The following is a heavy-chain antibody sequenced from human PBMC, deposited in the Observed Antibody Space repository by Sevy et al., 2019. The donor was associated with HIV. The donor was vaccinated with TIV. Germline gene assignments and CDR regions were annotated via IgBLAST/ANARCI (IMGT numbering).Heavy chain of an antibody. V-gene: IGHV3-74*01. Sequence: GGSLRLSCAASGFTFSSYWMHWVRQAPGKGLVWVSRINGDGSSTSYADSVKGRVAISRDNAKNTLYLQMNSLRAEDTAVYYCYTSIVAAGDYWGQGTLVTVSS. J-gene: IGHJ4*02. CDR2: INGDGSST. CDR1: GFTFSSYW. D-gene: IGHD6-13*01. CDR3: YTSIVAAGDY.